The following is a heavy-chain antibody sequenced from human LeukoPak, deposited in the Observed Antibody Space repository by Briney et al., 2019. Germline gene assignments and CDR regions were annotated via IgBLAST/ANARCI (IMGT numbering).Heavy chain of an antibody. V-gene: IGHV3-11*04. D-gene: IGHD5-12*01. CDR3: ARERIQWSDAFDI. Sequence: GGSLRLSCAASGFTFSDYYMSWIRQAPGKGLEWVSYISSSGSTIYYADSVKGRFTISRDNAKNSLYLQLNSLRAEDTAVYHCARERIQWSDAFDIWGQGTMVPVSS. J-gene: IGHJ3*02. CDR2: ISSSGSTI. CDR1: GFTFSDYY.